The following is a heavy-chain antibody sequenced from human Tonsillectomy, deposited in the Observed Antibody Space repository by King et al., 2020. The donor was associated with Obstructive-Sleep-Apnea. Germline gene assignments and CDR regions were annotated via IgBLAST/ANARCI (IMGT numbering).Heavy chain of an antibody. CDR1: GFTFSNYG. CDR2: IRYDGSNK. CDR3: AKVFMEYLYDSSGPDY. Sequence: VQLVESGGGVVQPGGSLRLSCVASGFTFSNYGMHWVRQAPGKGLEWVAFIRYDGSNKYYADSVKGRFTISRDNSKNTLYLQMNSLRAEDTAVYYCAKVFMEYLYDSSGPDYWGQGTLVTVSS. J-gene: IGHJ4*02. V-gene: IGHV3-30*02. D-gene: IGHD3-22*01.